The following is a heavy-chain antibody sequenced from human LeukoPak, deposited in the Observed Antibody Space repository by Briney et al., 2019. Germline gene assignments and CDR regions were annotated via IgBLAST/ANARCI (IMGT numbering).Heavy chain of an antibody. Sequence: PGRSLRLSCAASGFTFSSYGMHWVRQAPGKGLEWVSSISSSSSYIYYADSVKGRFTISRDNAKNSLYLQMNSLRAEDTAVYYCARGVGSSWPGWFDPWGQGTLVTVSS. J-gene: IGHJ5*02. CDR1: GFTFSSYG. CDR3: ARGVGSSWPGWFDP. D-gene: IGHD6-13*01. CDR2: ISSSSSYI. V-gene: IGHV3-21*01.